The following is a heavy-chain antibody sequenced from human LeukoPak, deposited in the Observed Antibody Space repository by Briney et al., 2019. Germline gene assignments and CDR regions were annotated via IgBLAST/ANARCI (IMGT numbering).Heavy chain of an antibody. Sequence: GGSLRLSCAASGFTFSSYGMHWVRQAPGKGLEWVAVISYDGSNKYYADSVKGRFTISRDNSKNTVYVQMNSLRAEDTAVYYCARVDGHSSGYRPFDYWGQGTLVTVSS. CDR3: ARVDGHSSGYRPFDY. CDR2: ISYDGSNK. V-gene: IGHV3-30*03. CDR1: GFTFSSYG. J-gene: IGHJ4*02. D-gene: IGHD3-22*01.